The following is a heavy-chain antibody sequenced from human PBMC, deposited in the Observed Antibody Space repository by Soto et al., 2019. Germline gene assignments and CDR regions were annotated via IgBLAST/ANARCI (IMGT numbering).Heavy chain of an antibody. CDR1: GAAFNTIT. Sequence: QVQLVQSGAEVKKPGSSVRVSCKASGAAFNTITINWVRQAPGQGLEWMGGFVPVFGSATYAQKFQGRVAITADASTSTFYMELSMLNSEDTALDYCVREDETTGSYSWFDPWGQGTLVTVSS. D-gene: IGHD3-9*01. CDR2: FVPVFGSA. J-gene: IGHJ5*02. CDR3: VREDETTGSYSWFDP. V-gene: IGHV1-69*01.